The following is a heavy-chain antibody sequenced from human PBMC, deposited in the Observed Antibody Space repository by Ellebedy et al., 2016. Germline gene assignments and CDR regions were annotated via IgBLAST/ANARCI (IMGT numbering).Heavy chain of an antibody. D-gene: IGHD6-19*01. CDR2: INPSGGST. J-gene: IGHJ4*02. CDR1: GYTFTSYY. CDR3: ARFAAITHSSGWSHFDY. Sequence: ASVKVSXXASGYTFTSYYMHWVRQAPGQGLEWMGIINPSGGSTSYAQKFQGRVTMTRDTSTSTVYMELSSLRSEDTAVYYCARFAAITHSSGWSHFDYWGQGTLVTVSS. V-gene: IGHV1-46*01.